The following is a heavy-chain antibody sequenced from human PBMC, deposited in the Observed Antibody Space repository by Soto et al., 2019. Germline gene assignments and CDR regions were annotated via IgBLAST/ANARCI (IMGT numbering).Heavy chain of an antibody. CDR1: GYTFTSYY. V-gene: IGHV1-46*01. Sequence: ASVEVSCKVPGYTFTSYYMHWVRQAPVQGLEWMGIINPSGGSTSYAQKFQGRVTMTRDTSTSTVYMELSSLRSEDTAVYYCARDTTIFGVVIKGADYYYYGMDVWGKGTTVTVSS. CDR3: ARDTTIFGVVIKGADYYYYGMDV. J-gene: IGHJ6*04. CDR2: INPSGGST. D-gene: IGHD3-3*01.